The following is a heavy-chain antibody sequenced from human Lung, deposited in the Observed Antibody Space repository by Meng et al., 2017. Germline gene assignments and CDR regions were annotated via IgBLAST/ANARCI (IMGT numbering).Heavy chain of an antibody. CDR2: ISWNSGSI. CDR1: GFTFDDYA. J-gene: IGHJ3*02. CDR3: AKDYGQWRLDAFDI. D-gene: IGHD6-19*01. V-gene: IGHV3-9*03. Sequence: GGSLRLSCAASGFTFDDYAMHWVRQAPGKGLEGVSGISWNSGSIGYADSVKGRFTISRDNAKNSLYLQMNSLRAEDMALYYWAKDYGQWRLDAFDIWGQGTMVTVSS.